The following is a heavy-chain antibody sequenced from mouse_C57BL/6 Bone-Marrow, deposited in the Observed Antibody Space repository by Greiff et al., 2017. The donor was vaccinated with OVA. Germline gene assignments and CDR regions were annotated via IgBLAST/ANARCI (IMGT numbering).Heavy chain of an antibody. CDR3: AKHEDRRDDGNYSFAY. D-gene: IGHD2-1*01. V-gene: IGHV1-62-2*01. J-gene: IGHJ3*01. Sequence: VQLQQSGAELVKPGASVKLSCKASGYTFTEYTIHWVKQRSGQGLEWIGWFYPGSGSIKYNEKFKDKATLTADKSSSTVYMELSRLTSEDSAVYFGAKHEDRRDDGNYSFAYWGQGTLVTVSA. CDR2: FYPGSGSI. CDR1: GYTFTEYT.